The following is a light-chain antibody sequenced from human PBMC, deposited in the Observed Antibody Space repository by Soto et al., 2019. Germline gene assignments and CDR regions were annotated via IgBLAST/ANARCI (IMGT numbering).Light chain of an antibody. V-gene: IGLV1-51*01. Sequence: QSVLTQPPSASGTPGQRVTISCSGSNSNVGNNTVNWYQQLPGTAPKLLIYDNNKRPSGIPDRFSGSKSGTSGTLDITGLQTGDEADYYCATWDGSLPGEVFGGGTKLTVL. CDR1: NSNVGNNT. J-gene: IGLJ2*01. CDR3: ATWDGSLPGEV. CDR2: DNN.